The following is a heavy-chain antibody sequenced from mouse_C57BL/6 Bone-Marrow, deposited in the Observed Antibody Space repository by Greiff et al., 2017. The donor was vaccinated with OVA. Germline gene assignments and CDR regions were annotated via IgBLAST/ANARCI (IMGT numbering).Heavy chain of an antibody. Sequence: VQLQQSGAELVRPGASVKLSCTASGFNIKDDYMHWVKQRPEQGLEWIGWIDPENGDTEYASKFQGKATITADTSSNTAYLQRSSRTAEDTAVYYCTTGDTTVVEDYYYAMDDWGQGTSVTVSS. CDR3: TTGDTTVVEDYYYAMDD. CDR2: IDPENGDT. D-gene: IGHD1-1*01. V-gene: IGHV14-4*01. J-gene: IGHJ4*01. CDR1: GFNIKDDY.